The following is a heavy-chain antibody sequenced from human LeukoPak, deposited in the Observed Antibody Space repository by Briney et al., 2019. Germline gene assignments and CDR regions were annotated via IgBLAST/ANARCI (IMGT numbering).Heavy chain of an antibody. CDR1: GGSISSSSYY. CDR2: IYNSGNT. D-gene: IGHD3-22*01. Sequence: SETLSLTCIVSGGSISSSSYYWGWIRQPPGKGLEWIGSIYNSGNTYYNPSLKSRVTISVDTSKNQFSLKLSSVTAADTAVYYCARERYYYDSSSEGNYWGQGTLVTVSS. J-gene: IGHJ4*02. CDR3: ARERYYYDSSSEGNY. V-gene: IGHV4-39*01.